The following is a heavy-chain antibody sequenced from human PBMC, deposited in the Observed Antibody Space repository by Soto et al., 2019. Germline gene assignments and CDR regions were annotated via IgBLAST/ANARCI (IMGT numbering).Heavy chain of an antibody. J-gene: IGHJ4*02. CDR2: IKTVTDGGTT. Sequence: VQVVESGGGVVQPGRSLRLSCAASGFTFNYDWMNWVRQAPGKGLEWVARIKTVTDGGTTDYAAPVKGRFFISRDDSKSTLYLQMNSLKTEDTAIYYCMTHAVIYSRGHWGQGTLVTVAS. D-gene: IGHD4-4*01. CDR3: MTHAVIYSRGH. CDR1: GFTFNYDW. V-gene: IGHV3-15*01.